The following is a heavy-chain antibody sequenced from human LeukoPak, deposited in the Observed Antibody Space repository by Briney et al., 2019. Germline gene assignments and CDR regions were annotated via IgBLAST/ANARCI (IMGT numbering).Heavy chain of an antibody. J-gene: IGHJ4*02. CDR2: IVGGDGGT. CDR1: GFSVSDNG. D-gene: IGHD5-18*01. CDR3: ARGGGDSYGSFDY. V-gene: IGHV3-23*01. Sequence: GGTLRLSCAAPGFSVSDNGMSWVRQAPGKGLEWVSGIVGGDGGTYYADSVKGRFIISRDNSKNTLYLQMNSLRAEDTAVYYCARGGGDSYGSFDYWGQGTLVTVSS.